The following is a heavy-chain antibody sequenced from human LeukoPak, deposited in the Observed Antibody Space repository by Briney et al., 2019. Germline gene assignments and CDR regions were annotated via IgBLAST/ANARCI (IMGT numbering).Heavy chain of an antibody. CDR2: ISGSGGST. V-gene: IGHV3-23*01. Sequence: GGSLRLSCAASGFTFSSYAMSWVRQAPGKGLEWASAISGSGGSTYYADSVEGRFTISRDNSKNTLYLQMNSLRAEDTAIYYCAKGDDYVDYWGQGTLVTVSS. CDR1: GFTFSSYA. J-gene: IGHJ4*02. CDR3: AKGDDYVDY.